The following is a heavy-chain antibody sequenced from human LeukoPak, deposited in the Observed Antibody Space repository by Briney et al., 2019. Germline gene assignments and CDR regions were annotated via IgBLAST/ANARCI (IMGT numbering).Heavy chain of an antibody. D-gene: IGHD5-24*01. J-gene: IGHJ4*02. CDR3: ARARDGYNGACFDF. Sequence: GESLKISCKGSGYDFSSYWIGWVRQMPGKGLEWVGIMYPTDSDTRYSPSFQGLVTISADKSISTTYLQWSSLKASDTAIYYCARARDGYNGACFDFWGQGTLVTVSS. CDR2: MYPTDSDT. CDR1: GYDFSSYW. V-gene: IGHV5-51*01.